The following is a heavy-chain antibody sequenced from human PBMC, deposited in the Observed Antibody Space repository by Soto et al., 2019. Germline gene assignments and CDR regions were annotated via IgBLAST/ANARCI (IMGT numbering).Heavy chain of an antibody. CDR1: GFTFSDYY. CDR3: ARVMAAVICSSTSCFDY. D-gene: IGHD2-2*01. V-gene: IGHV3-11*01. CDR2: ISSSGSTI. J-gene: IGHJ4*02. Sequence: GGSLRLSCAASGFTFSDYYMTWIRQAPGKGLEWVSYISSSGSTIYYADSVKGRFTISRDNAKNSLYLQMNSLRAEDTAMYYCARVMAAVICSSTSCFDYSGQGTLVTVSS.